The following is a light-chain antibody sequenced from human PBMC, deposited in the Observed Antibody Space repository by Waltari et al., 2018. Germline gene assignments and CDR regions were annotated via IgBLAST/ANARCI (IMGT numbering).Light chain of an antibody. CDR1: QGISSY. Sequence: IQLTQSPSSLSASVGDRVTITCRASQGISSYLGWYHQKPGRAPKLLSYEASNLYSGVPSRFSGSGSGTDFTLTISSLQPEDFATYFCQQLSTYPLNFGGGTKVE. J-gene: IGKJ4*01. CDR2: EAS. CDR3: QQLSTYPLN. V-gene: IGKV1-9*01.